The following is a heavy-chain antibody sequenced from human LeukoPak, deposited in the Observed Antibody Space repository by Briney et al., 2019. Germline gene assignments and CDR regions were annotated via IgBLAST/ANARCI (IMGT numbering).Heavy chain of an antibody. CDR1: GFTFSNAW. CDR3: TTDRDPRILWFRELLSGDPDFDY. V-gene: IGHV3-15*01. CDR2: IKSKTDGGTT. D-gene: IGHD3-10*01. J-gene: IGHJ4*02. Sequence: GGSLRLSCAASGFTFSNAWMSWVRQAPGKGLEWVGRIKSKTDGGTTDYAAPVKGRFTISRDDSKNTLYLQMNSLKTEDTAVYYCTTDRDPRILWFRELLSGDPDFDYWGQGTLVTVSS.